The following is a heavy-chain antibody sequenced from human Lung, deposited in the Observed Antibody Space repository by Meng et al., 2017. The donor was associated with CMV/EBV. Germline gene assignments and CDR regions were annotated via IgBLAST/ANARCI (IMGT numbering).Heavy chain of an antibody. J-gene: IGHJ4*02. D-gene: IGHD3-22*01. V-gene: IGHV1-46*01. Sequence: ASXXVSXKASGYTFTSYEMQWVRQAPGQGLEWMAIINPSGGSTTYAQKFQGRVTVTRDTSTTSVYMELSSLRSEDTAVYYCARDRNGRRRYYDSSAYYLDYWXQGKXVTGSS. CDR2: INPSGGST. CDR1: GYTFTSYE. CDR3: ARDRNGRRRYYDSSAYYLDY.